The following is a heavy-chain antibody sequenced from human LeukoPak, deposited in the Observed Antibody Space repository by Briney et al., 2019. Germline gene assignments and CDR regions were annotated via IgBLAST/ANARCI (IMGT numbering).Heavy chain of an antibody. Sequence: SETLSLTCSVSGGSISSYYWSWIRQSAGKGLEWIGRIYSSGTTNYNPSLKSRVSMSVDTSKNQFSLKLSSVSAADTAVYYCARAGYSSSSRAFEIWGQGTMVTVSS. CDR1: GGSISSYY. J-gene: IGHJ3*02. D-gene: IGHD6-6*01. V-gene: IGHV4-4*07. CDR3: ARAGYSSSSRAFEI. CDR2: IYSSGTT.